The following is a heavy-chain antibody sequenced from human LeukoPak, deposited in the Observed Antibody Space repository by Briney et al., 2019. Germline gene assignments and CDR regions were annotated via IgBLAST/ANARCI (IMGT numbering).Heavy chain of an antibody. CDR1: GFTVSSYW. Sequence: GGSLRLSCAAAGFTVSSYWMNWVRQAPGKGLEWVANIRQDGSEKYYVDSVKGRFTISRDNAKNSLYLQMNRLRPEDTAVYYCARADYGDYSHDYWGQGTLVTVSS. V-gene: IGHV3-7*01. J-gene: IGHJ4*02. CDR3: ARADYGDYSHDY. CDR2: IRQDGSEK. D-gene: IGHD4-17*01.